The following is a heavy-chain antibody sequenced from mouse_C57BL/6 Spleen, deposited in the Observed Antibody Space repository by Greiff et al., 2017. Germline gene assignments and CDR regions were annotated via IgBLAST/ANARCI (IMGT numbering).Heavy chain of an antibody. J-gene: IGHJ4*01. V-gene: IGHV1-42*01. CDR3: ARSGGTYYAMDY. CDR2: INPSTGGT. Sequence: VQLKQSGPELVKPGASVKISCKASGYSFTGYYMNWVKQSPEKSLEWIGEINPSTGGTTYNQKFKAKATLTVDKSSSTAYMQLKSLTSEDSAVYYCARSGGTYYAMDYWGQGTSVTVSS. CDR1: GYSFTGYY. D-gene: IGHD3-1*01.